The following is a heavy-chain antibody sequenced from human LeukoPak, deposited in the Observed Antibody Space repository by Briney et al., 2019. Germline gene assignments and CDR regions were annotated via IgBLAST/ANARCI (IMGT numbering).Heavy chain of an antibody. CDR1: GFAFSNAW. Sequence: GGSLRLSCEASGFAFSNAWMNWVRQAPGKGLEWVGRIKSKTDGGTTDYAAPVKGRFTISRDDSKNTLYLQMNSLKTEDTAVYYCTTPYYDSSGYYSVDYWGQGTLVTVSS. D-gene: IGHD3-22*01. CDR3: TTPYYDSSGYYSVDY. CDR2: IKSKTDGGTT. J-gene: IGHJ4*02. V-gene: IGHV3-15*07.